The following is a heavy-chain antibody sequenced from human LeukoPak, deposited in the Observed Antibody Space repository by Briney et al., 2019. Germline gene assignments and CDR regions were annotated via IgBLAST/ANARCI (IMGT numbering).Heavy chain of an antibody. Sequence: PSETLSLTCSVSGGSISSYFWNWIRQSPSRGLEWLGRTYYGSKWYNDYAVSVKSRITINPDTSKNQFFLQLNSVTPEDTAVYYCARETSHFDYWGQGTLVTVSS. V-gene: IGHV6-1*01. CDR3: ARETSHFDY. CDR2: TYYGSKWYN. J-gene: IGHJ4*02. CDR1: GGSISSYF.